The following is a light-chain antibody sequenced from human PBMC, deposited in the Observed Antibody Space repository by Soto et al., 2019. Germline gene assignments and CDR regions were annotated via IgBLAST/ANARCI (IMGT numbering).Light chain of an antibody. CDR2: KAS. CDR1: QSISSW. V-gene: IGKV1-5*03. J-gene: IGKJ1*01. CDR3: QHYNTYPWT. Sequence: DKQRKLSPSTLSASVGDDVISTRRASQSISSWVAWYQQKPGKGPKLLIYKASHLESGVPSRFSGSGSGTEFTLTISSPQPGDFATYYCQHYNTYPWTLGHGTKVDIK.